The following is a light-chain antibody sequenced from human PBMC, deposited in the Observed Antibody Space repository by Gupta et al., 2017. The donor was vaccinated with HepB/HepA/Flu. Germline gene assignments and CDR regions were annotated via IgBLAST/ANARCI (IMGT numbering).Light chain of an antibody. V-gene: IGKV3-15*01. J-gene: IGKJ2*04. CDR2: AAS. CDR3: QQYNNWPRS. Sequence: EIVMTQSPATLSVSPGERATLSCRASQSVGTNLAWYQQKPGQAPRFLIYAASTRTSGIPARFSGSGSGTEFTLTISILQSEDFAVYYCQQYNNWPRSFGQGTKVEIK. CDR1: QSVGTN.